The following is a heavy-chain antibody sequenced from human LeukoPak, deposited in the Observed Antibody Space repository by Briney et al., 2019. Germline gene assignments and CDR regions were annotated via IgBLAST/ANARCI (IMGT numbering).Heavy chain of an antibody. D-gene: IGHD3-9*01. J-gene: IGHJ6*04. CDR3: VRSRYFDWLSPYYYYGMDV. CDR1: GGTFSSYA. Sequence: SVKVSCKASGGTFSSYAISWVRQAPGQGLEWMGGIIPIFGTANYAQKFQGRVTITADESTSTAYMELSSLRSEDTAVYYCVRSRYFDWLSPYYYYGMDVWGKGTTVTVSS. CDR2: IIPIFGTA. V-gene: IGHV1-69*01.